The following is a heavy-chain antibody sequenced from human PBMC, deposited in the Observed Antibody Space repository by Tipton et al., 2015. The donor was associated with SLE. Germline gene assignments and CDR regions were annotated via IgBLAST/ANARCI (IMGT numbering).Heavy chain of an antibody. CDR3: ARGGSTDGDLED. J-gene: IGHJ4*02. Sequence: TLSLTCTVSGGSISSYYWSWIRQPAGKGLEWIGYIYYSGSTNYNPSLKSRVTISVDTSKNQFSLKPSSVTAADTAVYYCARGGSTDGDLEDWGQGTLVTVSS. CDR1: GGSISSYY. D-gene: IGHD4-17*01. V-gene: IGHV4-59*01. CDR2: IYYSGST.